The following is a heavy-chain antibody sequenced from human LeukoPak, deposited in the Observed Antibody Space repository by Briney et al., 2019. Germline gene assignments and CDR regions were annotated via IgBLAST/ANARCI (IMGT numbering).Heavy chain of an antibody. CDR3: ARDPRNYDSSGPGVDI. CDR1: GYTFTSYA. V-gene: IGHV7-4-1*02. CDR2: INTNTGSP. J-gene: IGHJ3*02. Sequence: GASVKVSCKASGYTFTSYAMNWVRQAPGQGLEWMGWINTNTGSPTYAQGFTGRFVFSLDTSVSTAYLQISSLRAEDTAVYYCARDPRNYDSSGPGVDIWGQGTMVTVSS. D-gene: IGHD3-22*01.